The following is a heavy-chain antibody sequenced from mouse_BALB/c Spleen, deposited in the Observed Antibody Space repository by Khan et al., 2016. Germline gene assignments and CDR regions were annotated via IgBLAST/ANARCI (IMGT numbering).Heavy chain of an antibody. CDR2: INPYNEGT. CDR3: ARTYDYGSSTWFAF. CDR1: GYTFTSYV. V-gene: IGHV1S136*01. J-gene: IGHJ3*01. Sequence: EVQLLESGPELVKPGASVKLSCKASGYTFTSYVMHWVKQTPGKGLEWIGYINPYNEGTKFNEKLKGKVTLTSDKSSSTAYMELSSLTHEDSAVYCCARTYDYGSSTWFAFWGQGTLVTVSA. D-gene: IGHD1-1*01.